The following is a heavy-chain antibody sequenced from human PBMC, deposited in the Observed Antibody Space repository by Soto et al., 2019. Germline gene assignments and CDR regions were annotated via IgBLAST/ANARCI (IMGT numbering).Heavy chain of an antibody. CDR3: ARGRGYCSGGSCYPDY. CDR1: GYSFTSYW. V-gene: IGHV5-51*01. CDR2: IYPGDPDT. J-gene: IGHJ4*02. D-gene: IGHD2-15*01. Sequence: PGESLKISCKGSGYSFTSYWIGWVRQMPGKGLEWMGIIYPGDPDTRYSPSFQGQVTISADKSISTAYLQWSSLKASDTAMYYCARGRGYCSGGSCYPDYWGQGTLVTVSS.